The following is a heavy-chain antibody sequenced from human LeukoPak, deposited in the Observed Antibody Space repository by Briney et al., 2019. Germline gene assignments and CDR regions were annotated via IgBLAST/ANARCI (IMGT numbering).Heavy chain of an antibody. CDR1: GGSFIGYY. CDR3: ARVPLRFLEPFDY. D-gene: IGHD3-3*01. CDR2: INHRGGA. J-gene: IGHJ4*02. Sequence: SETLSLTCAVYGGSFIGYYWSWIRQPPGKGLEWIGEINHRGGANYNPSLKSRVTISADTSKSQFSLKLGSVTAADTAVYYCARVPLRFLEPFDYWGQGTLVTVSS. V-gene: IGHV4-34*01.